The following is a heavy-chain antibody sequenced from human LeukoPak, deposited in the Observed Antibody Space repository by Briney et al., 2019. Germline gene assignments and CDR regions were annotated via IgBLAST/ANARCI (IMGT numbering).Heavy chain of an antibody. CDR1: GFTFSSYA. CDR3: AKLDGRTGTTYYYYYGMDV. J-gene: IGHJ6*02. D-gene: IGHD1-1*01. V-gene: IGHV3-23*01. CDR2: ISGSGGTT. Sequence: GESLRLSCAASGFTFSSYAMSWVRQAPGKGLEWVSVISGSGGTTYYADSVKGRFTISRDNSKNTLYLQMNSLRAEDTAVYYCAKLDGRTGTTYYYYYGMDVWGQGTTVTVPS.